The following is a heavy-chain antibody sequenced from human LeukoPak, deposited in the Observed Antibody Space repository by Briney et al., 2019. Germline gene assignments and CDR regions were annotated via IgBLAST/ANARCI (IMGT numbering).Heavy chain of an antibody. CDR3: ARSIASGDYVDY. CDR1: GGSISSGDYY. CDR2: IYYSGST. V-gene: IGHV4-30-4*01. Sequence: PSQTLSLTCTVSGGSISSGDYYWGWIRQPPGKGLEWIGYIYYSGSTSYNPSLKSRVAISVDTSKNQFSLKLSSVTAADTAVYYCARSIASGDYVDYWGQGTLVTVPS. D-gene: IGHD4-17*01. J-gene: IGHJ4*02.